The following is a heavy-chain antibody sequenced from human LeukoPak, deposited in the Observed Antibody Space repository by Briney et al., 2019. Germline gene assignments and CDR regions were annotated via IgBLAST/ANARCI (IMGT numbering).Heavy chain of an antibody. CDR1: GFTFSSYS. J-gene: IGHJ4*02. CDR3: ARALYDYVWGSYRKFFDY. CDR2: ISSSSSTI. V-gene: IGHV3-48*02. D-gene: IGHD3-16*02. Sequence: GGSLRLSCAASGFTFSSYSMNWVRQAPGKGLEWVSYISSSSSTIYYADSVKGRFTISRDNAKNLLYLQMNSLRDEDTAVYYCARALYDYVWGSYRKFFDYWGQGTLVTVSS.